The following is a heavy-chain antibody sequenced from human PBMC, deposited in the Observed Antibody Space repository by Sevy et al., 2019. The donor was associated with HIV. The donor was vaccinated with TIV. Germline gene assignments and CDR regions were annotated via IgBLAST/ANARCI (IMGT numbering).Heavy chain of an antibody. D-gene: IGHD2-8*01. V-gene: IGHV3-48*03. CDR2: ISSSGSSI. CDR3: TRNGGAVDNGFDP. Sequence: GGSLRLSCTASGFTFSSYDMNWVRQAPGKGLEWVSKISSSGSSIYYADSVKGRFTISRDNAKNSLNLQMNSLRAEDTAVYYCTRNGGAVDNGFDPWGQGTVVTVSS. J-gene: IGHJ5*02. CDR1: GFTFSSYD.